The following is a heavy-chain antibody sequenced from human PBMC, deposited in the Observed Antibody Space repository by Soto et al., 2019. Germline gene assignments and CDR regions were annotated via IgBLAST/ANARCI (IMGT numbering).Heavy chain of an antibody. D-gene: IGHD2-2*01. CDR1: GGTFSSYA. Sequence: QVQLVQSGAEVKKPGSSVKVSCKASGGTFSSYAISWVRQAPGQGLERMGGIIPIFGTANYAQKFQGRVTIAAGESTSAAYMELSSVRAEDTAVYYCASVVVVPAPPLVHDAFDIWRQGTMVTVSS. CDR2: IIPIFGTA. CDR3: ASVVVVPAPPLVHDAFDI. J-gene: IGHJ3*02. V-gene: IGHV1-69*01.